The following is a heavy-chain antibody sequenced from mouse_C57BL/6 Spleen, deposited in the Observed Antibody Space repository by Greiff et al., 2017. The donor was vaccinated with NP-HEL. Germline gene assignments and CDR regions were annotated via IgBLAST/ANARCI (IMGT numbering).Heavy chain of an antibody. CDR2: INPSNGGT. CDR1: GYTFTSYW. J-gene: IGHJ2*01. V-gene: IGHV1-53*01. Sequence: QVQLQQPGTELVKPGASVKLSCKASGYTFTSYWMHWVKLRPGQGLEWIGNINPSNGGTNYNEKFKSKATLTVDKSSSTAYMQLSSLTSEDSAVYYCARYGTGTGPLDYWGQGTTLTVSS. D-gene: IGHD4-1*01. CDR3: ARYGTGTGPLDY.